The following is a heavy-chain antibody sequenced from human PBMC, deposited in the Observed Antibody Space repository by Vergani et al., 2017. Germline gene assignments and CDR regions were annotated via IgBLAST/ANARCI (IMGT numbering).Heavy chain of an antibody. J-gene: IGHJ5*01. Sequence: QVQLVESGGGVVQPGTSLRLSCVVSGFALNRHAMYWVRQAPGKGLEWVVGISFDGTNEYYPDLVKGRFTISRDIAKNTLYLQMNSLRVEDTGVYYCARTRCNETCYMSNWLDSWGQGTLVTVSS. D-gene: IGHD3-9*01. CDR1: GFALNRHA. CDR3: ARTRCNETCYMSNWLDS. V-gene: IGHV3-30-3*01. CDR2: ISFDGTNE.